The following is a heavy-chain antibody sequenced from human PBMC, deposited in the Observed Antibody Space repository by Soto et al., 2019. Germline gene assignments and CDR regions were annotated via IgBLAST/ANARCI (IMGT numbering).Heavy chain of an antibody. J-gene: IGHJ4*02. CDR2: INAGNGNT. Sequence: QVQLVQSGAEVKKPGASVKVSCKASGYTFTSYAMHWVRQAPGQRLEWMGWINAGNGNTKYSQKFQGRVTITRDTSARTAYMELSSLRSEDTAVYDCASDRDMGSRGGAVAYYFDYWGQGTLVTVSS. D-gene: IGHD6-19*01. V-gene: IGHV1-3*01. CDR1: GYTFTSYA. CDR3: ASDRDMGSRGGAVAYYFDY.